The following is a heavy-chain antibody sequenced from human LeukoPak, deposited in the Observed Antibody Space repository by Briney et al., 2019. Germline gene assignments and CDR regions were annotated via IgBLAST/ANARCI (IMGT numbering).Heavy chain of an antibody. CDR3: AKDDAWLRFGE. CDR2: ISPSGDIT. D-gene: IGHD3-10*01. J-gene: IGHJ4*02. V-gene: IGHV3-23*01. CDR1: GFTFSSYA. Sequence: GGSLRLSCAASGFTFSSYAMNWFRQAPGKGLEWVSGISPSGDITYYADSVKGRFTISRDNSKNTLYLEVISLTAEDTAVYYCAKDDAWLRFGEWSQGTLVTVSS.